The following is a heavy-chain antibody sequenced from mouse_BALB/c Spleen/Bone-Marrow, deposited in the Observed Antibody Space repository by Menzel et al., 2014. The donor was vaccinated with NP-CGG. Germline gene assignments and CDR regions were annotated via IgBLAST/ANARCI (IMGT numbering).Heavy chain of an antibody. Sequence: EVMLVESGGGLVKPGGSLKLSCAASGFTFSSYAMSRARQTPEKRLEWVATISSGGSYTYYPDSVKGRFTISRDNAKNTLYLQMSSLRSEDTAMYYCARHGITRLLDYWGQGTTLTVSS. CDR2: ISSGGSYT. V-gene: IGHV5-9-1*01. CDR1: GFTFSSYA. D-gene: IGHD2-4*01. J-gene: IGHJ2*01. CDR3: ARHGITRLLDY.